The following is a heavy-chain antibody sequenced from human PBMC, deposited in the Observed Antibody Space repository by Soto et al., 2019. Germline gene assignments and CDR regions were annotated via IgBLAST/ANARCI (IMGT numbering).Heavy chain of an antibody. J-gene: IGHJ5*02. D-gene: IGHD3-3*01. CDR2: INPSGGST. Sequence: APGQGLEWMGIINPSGGSTSYAQKFQGRVTMTRDTSTSTVYMELSSLRSEDTAVYYCARDYDFWSASPVGDWFDPWGQGTLVTVSS. V-gene: IGHV1-46*01. CDR3: ARDYDFWSASPVGDWFDP.